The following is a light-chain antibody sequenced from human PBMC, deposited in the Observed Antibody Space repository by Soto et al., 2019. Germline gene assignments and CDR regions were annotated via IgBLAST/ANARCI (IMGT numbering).Light chain of an antibody. J-gene: IGKJ4*01. CDR2: DAS. Sequence: DIQMTQSPSSLSASVGDRVTITCQASQDIKNYLNWYQQKPGKAPNLLIYDASNLKTGVPSRFSGSGSGQHFTFTISSLQPEDIATYYCQHYDHLPPLSFGGGTKVEIK. CDR3: QHYDHLPPLS. V-gene: IGKV1-33*01. CDR1: QDIKNY.